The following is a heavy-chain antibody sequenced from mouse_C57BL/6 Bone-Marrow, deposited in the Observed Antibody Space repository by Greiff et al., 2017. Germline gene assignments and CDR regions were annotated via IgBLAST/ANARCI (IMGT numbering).Heavy chain of an antibody. D-gene: IGHD1-1*01. CDR3: ASPYYSGSSVDV. Sequence: VQLQQPGAELVKPGASVKLSCKASGYTFTSYWMHWVKQRPGQGLEWIGMIHPNSGSTNYNEKFKSKATLTVDKSSSTAYMQLSSLTSEDSAVYYCASPYYSGSSVDVWGTGTTVTVSS. CDR1: GYTFTSYW. V-gene: IGHV1-64*01. CDR2: IHPNSGST. J-gene: IGHJ1*03.